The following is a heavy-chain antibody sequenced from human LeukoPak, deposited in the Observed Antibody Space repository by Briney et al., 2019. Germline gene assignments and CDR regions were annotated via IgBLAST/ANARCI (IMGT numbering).Heavy chain of an antibody. CDR2: ISNRGYSK. CDR1: GFNFSDHY. V-gene: IGHV3-11*01. Sequence: GGSLRLSCAVSGFNFSDHYMTWIRQAPGRGLEWVSYISNRGYSKYYADSVKGRFTISRNNSNNSLYLQMNSLRAEDTAVYYCARSKRTYDFWGQGTLVTVSS. CDR3: ARSKRTYDF. J-gene: IGHJ4*02.